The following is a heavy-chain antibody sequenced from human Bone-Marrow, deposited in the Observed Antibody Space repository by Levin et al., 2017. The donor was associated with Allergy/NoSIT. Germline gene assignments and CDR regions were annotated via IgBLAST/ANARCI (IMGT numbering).Heavy chain of an antibody. CDR3: AKDIGIAAAGAFQH. CDR1: GFTFDDYA. V-gene: IGHV3-9*01. Sequence: GGSLRLSCAASGFTFDDYAMHWVRQAPGKGLEWVSGISWNSGSIGYADSVKGRFTISRDNAKNSLYLQMNSLRAEDTALYYCAKDIGIAAAGAFQHWGQGTLVTVSS. D-gene: IGHD6-13*01. J-gene: IGHJ1*01. CDR2: ISWNSGSI.